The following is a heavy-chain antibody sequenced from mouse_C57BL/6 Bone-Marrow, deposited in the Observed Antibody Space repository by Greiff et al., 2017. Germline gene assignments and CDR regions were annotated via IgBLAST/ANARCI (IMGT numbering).Heavy chain of an antibody. D-gene: IGHD1-1*01. J-gene: IGHJ3*01. CDR3: ARGNYGSSPWFAY. CDR2: INPSSGYT. V-gene: IGHV1-4*01. CDR1: GYTFTSYT. Sequence: LQESGAELARPGASVKMSCKASGYTFTSYTMHWVKQRPGQGLEWIGYINPSSGYTKYNQKFKDKATLTADKSSSTAYMQLSSLTSEDSAVYYCARGNYGSSPWFAYWGQGTLVTVSA.